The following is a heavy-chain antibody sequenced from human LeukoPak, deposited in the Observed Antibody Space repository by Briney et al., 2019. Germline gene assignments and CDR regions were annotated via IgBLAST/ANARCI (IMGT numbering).Heavy chain of an antibody. Sequence: ASVKVSCKASGYTFTTYYIHWVRQAPGQGLEWVGIFNPSGGRTNYAQKFQDRVTMTRDTSTSTVYMELSSLRSEDTAVYYCTRGDYEERFDYWGQGTLVTVSS. J-gene: IGHJ4*02. CDR3: TRGDYEERFDY. D-gene: IGHD4-17*01. CDR2: FNPSGGRT. V-gene: IGHV1-46*03. CDR1: GYTFTTYY.